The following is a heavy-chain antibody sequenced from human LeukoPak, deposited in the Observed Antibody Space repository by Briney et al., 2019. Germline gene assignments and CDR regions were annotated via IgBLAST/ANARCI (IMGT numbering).Heavy chain of an antibody. CDR2: INTNTGNP. CDR3: ARDMWGTSAQYYFDY. CDR1: GYTFTGYA. D-gene: IGHD1-1*01. J-gene: IGHJ4*02. V-gene: IGHV7-4-1*02. Sequence: ASVKVSCKASGYTFTGYAMNWVRQAPGQGLEWMGWINTNTGNPTYAQGFTGRFVFSLDTSVSTAYLQISSLKAEDTAVYYCARDMWGTSAQYYFDYWGQGTLVTVSS.